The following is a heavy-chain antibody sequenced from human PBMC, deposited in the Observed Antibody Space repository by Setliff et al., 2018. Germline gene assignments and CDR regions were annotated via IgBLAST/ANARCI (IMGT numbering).Heavy chain of an antibody. CDR1: GFTFSSYT. CDR2: IDVTSTWI. Sequence: AGGSLRLSCAASGFTFSSYTMNWVRQAPGQGLQWVSSIDVTSTWIYYADSVKGRFTISRDNSKNSMYLQINTLRPDDTAVYYCARERVGRYYYYHMDVWGKGTTVTVSS. V-gene: IGHV3-21*04. CDR3: ARERVGRYYYYHMDV. D-gene: IGHD1-26*01. J-gene: IGHJ6*03.